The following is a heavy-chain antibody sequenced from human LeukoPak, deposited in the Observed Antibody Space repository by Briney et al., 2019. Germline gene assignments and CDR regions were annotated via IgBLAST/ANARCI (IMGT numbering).Heavy chain of an antibody. V-gene: IGHV1-69*01. CDR2: IIPIFGTA. Sequence: SVKVSCKASGGTFSRYAISWVRQTPGQGLEWMGVIIPIFGTANYAQKFQGRVTITADESTSTAYMELSSLRSEDTAVYYCARDPGIAVAPGAFDIWGHGTMVTVSS. J-gene: IGHJ3*02. D-gene: IGHD6-19*01. CDR1: GGTFSRYA. CDR3: ARDPGIAVAPGAFDI.